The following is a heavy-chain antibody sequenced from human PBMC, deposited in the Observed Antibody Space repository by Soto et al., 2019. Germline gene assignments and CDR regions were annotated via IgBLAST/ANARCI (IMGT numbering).Heavy chain of an antibody. CDR3: AREGYYGSGSADY. Sequence: ASVEVSCKASGYTIDRCGSRWVRQAPGQGLEWMGWISAYNGNTNYAQKLQGRVTMTTDTSTSTAYMELRSLRSDDTAVYYCAREGYYGSGSADYWGQGTLVTVSS. CDR2: ISAYNGNT. D-gene: IGHD3-10*01. J-gene: IGHJ4*02. V-gene: IGHV1-18*01. CDR1: GYTIDRCG.